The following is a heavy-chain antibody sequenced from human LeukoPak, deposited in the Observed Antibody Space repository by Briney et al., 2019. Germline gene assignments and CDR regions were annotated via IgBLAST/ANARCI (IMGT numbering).Heavy chain of an antibody. CDR1: GGSFSSYY. CDR3: ARDSMGYSYGYAFDY. D-gene: IGHD5-18*01. CDR2: IYYSGST. V-gene: IGHV4-59*12. J-gene: IGHJ4*02. Sequence: SETLSLTCAVYGGSFSSYYWSWIRQPPGKGLEWIGYIYYSGSTNYNPSLKSRVTMSVDTSKNQFSLKLSSVTAADTAVYYCARDSMGYSYGYAFDYWGQGTLVTVSS.